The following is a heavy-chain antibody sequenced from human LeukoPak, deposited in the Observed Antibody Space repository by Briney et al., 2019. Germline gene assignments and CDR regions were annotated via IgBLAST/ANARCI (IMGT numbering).Heavy chain of an antibody. D-gene: IGHD3-22*01. J-gene: IGHJ5*02. CDR1: GFTFSSYW. V-gene: IGHV3-7*01. Sequence: GGSLRLSCAASGFTFSSYWMGWVRQAPGKGLEWVANIKQDGSEKYYVDSVKGRLTISRDNAKNSLYLQMNSLRAEDTAVYYCARTPNYYDSSGYYLTGFDPWGQGTLVTVSS. CDR2: IKQDGSEK. CDR3: ARTPNYYDSSGYYLTGFDP.